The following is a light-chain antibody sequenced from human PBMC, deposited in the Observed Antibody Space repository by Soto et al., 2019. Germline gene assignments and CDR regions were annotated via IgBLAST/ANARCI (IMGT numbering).Light chain of an antibody. CDR3: QQRSNWPRT. CDR2: GAS. Sequence: ETVMTQSPATLSVSPGERATLSCRASQSVSSNLAWYKQKPGQAPRLLIYGASTRATGIPARFRGSGSGTDFTLTISSLEPEDFAVYYCQQRSNWPRTFGQGTRLEIK. J-gene: IGKJ5*01. CDR1: QSVSSN. V-gene: IGKV3-15*01.